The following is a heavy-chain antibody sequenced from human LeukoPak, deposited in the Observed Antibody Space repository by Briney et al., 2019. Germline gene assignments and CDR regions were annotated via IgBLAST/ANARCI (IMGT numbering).Heavy chain of an antibody. CDR3: ARGEGYYDILTGYYNVGPYAFDI. CDR1: GYTFTSYG. V-gene: IGHV1-18*01. J-gene: IGHJ3*02. D-gene: IGHD3-9*01. Sequence: ASVKVSCKASGYTFTSYGISWVRQAPGQGLEWMGWISAYNGNTNYAQKLQGRVTMTRNTSISTAYMELSSLRSEDTAVYYCARGEGYYDILTGYYNVGPYAFDIWGQGTMVTVSS. CDR2: ISAYNGNT.